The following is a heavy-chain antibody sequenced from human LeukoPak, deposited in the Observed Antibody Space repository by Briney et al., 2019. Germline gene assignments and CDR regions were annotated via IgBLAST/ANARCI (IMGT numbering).Heavy chain of an antibody. D-gene: IGHD6-13*01. J-gene: IGHJ3*02. Sequence: PGGSLRPSCAASGFTFSDYYMSWIRQAPGKGLEWVSYISSSISTIYYADSVKGRFTISRDNAKNSLYLQMNSLRAEDTAVYYCARDWSYLPSGAAGENDIWGQGPMVTVSS. CDR3: ARDWSYLPSGAAGENDI. CDR2: ISSSISTI. V-gene: IGHV3-11*01. CDR1: GFTFSDYY.